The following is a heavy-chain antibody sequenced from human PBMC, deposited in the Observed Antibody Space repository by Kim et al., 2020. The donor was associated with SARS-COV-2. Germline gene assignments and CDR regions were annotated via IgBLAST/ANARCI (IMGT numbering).Heavy chain of an antibody. CDR2: INHSGST. Sequence: SETLSLTCAVYGGSFSGYYWSWIRQPPGKGLEWIGEINHSGSTNYNPSLKSRVTISVDTSKNQFSLKLSSVTAADTAVYYCARVPRLSAYDYVWGSYRLHGMDVWGQGTTFTVSS. V-gene: IGHV4-34*01. CDR1: GGSFSGYY. D-gene: IGHD3-16*02. J-gene: IGHJ6*02. CDR3: ARVPRLSAYDYVWGSYRLHGMDV.